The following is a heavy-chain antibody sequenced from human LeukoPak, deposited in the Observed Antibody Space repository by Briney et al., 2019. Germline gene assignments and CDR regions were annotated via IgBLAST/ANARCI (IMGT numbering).Heavy chain of an antibody. CDR2: IYYSGST. CDR3: ARVYYHSSAYYLYFFDY. J-gene: IGHJ4*02. Sequence: SETLSLTCTVSGDSIRNYYWTWIRQPPGKALEWIGYIYYSGSTNYNPSLKSRVTISVDTSKNQFSLKLSSVTAADTAVYCCARVYYHSSAYYLYFFDYWGQGTLVTVSS. V-gene: IGHV4-59*01. D-gene: IGHD3-22*01. CDR1: GDSIRNYY.